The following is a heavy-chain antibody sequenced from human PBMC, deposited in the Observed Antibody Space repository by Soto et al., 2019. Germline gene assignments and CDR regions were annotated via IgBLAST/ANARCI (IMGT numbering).Heavy chain of an antibody. Sequence: RLSCAASGFTFSSYSMNWVRQAPGKGLEWVSSISSSSSYIYYADSVKGRFTISRDNAKNSLYLQMNSLRAEDTAVYYCARDTQDAAAGTTTDYWGQGTLVTVSP. J-gene: IGHJ4*02. CDR2: ISSSSSYI. CDR1: GFTFSSYS. CDR3: ARDTQDAAAGTTTDY. V-gene: IGHV3-21*01. D-gene: IGHD6-13*01.